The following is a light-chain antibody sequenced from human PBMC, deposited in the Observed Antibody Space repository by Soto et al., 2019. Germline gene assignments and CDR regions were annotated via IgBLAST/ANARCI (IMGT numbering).Light chain of an antibody. CDR2: DAS. V-gene: IGKV3-11*01. J-gene: IGKJ2*01. CDR1: QNVNNY. CDR3: QQRGNWPYT. Sequence: EIVLTQSPATLSLSPGERATLSCRASQNVNNYLAWYQQKPGQAPRLLIYDASNRATGIPARFSGSGSGTDFTLTISSLEPEDFAVYYCQQRGNWPYTFGQGTKLEIK.